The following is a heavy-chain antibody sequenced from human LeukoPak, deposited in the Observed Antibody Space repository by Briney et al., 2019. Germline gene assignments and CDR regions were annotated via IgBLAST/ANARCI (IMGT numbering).Heavy chain of an antibody. V-gene: IGHV4-59*08. CDR3: ARMSTGGTDYYCYGMDV. J-gene: IGHJ6*02. D-gene: IGHD1-26*01. CDR1: GGSISSYY. Sequence: SEALSLTCTVSGGSISSYYWSWIRQPPGKGLEWIGYIYYSGSTNYNPSLKSRVTISVDTSKNQFSLKLSSVTAADTAVYYCARMSTGGTDYYCYGMDVWGQGNTVTVSS. CDR2: IYYSGST.